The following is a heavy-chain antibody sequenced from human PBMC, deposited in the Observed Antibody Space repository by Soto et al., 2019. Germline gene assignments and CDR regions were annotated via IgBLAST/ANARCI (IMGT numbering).Heavy chain of an antibody. J-gene: IGHJ4*02. D-gene: IGHD5-12*01. V-gene: IGHV1-69*01. Sequence: QVQLVQSGAEVKKPGSPVTVSCKASGGTFSSYAISWVRHAPGHGLEWMGGIIPIFGTANYAQKFQGRVTITADESTSTAYMELSSLRSEETAVYYCAREGRDGYNQLDYWVQGTLVTVSS. CDR1: GGTFSSYA. CDR2: IIPIFGTA. CDR3: AREGRDGYNQLDY.